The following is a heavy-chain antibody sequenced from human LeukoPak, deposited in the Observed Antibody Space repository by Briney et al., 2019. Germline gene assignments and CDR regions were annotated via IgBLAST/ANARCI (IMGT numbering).Heavy chain of an antibody. J-gene: IGHJ2*01. CDR3: ATGFTIGSSSWYFSSETHWYFDL. D-gene: IGHD6-13*01. CDR1: GFTFSTYW. V-gene: IGHV3-74*01. Sequence: PGGSLRLSCAASGFTFSTYWMQWVRQAPGKGLVWVSRIKTDGSSTSYADSVKGRFTISGDNATNSLYLQMNSLRAEDTAVYYCATGFTIGSSSWYFSSETHWYFDLWGRGTLVTVSS. CDR2: IKTDGSST.